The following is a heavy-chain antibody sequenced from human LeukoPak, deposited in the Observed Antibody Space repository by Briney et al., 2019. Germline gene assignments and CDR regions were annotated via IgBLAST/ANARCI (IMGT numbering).Heavy chain of an antibody. CDR1: GYTFTSDG. D-gene: IGHD6-13*01. J-gene: IGHJ6*02. Sequence: GASVKVSCKASGYTFTSDGTSWVRQAPGHGLEWVGWIRAYNGKTNYAQKLQGRVIMPTDTSTSTAYMEMTSLTSDETAVYYCAREVGGYSSSRLYYYYYGMDVWGQGTTVTVSS. V-gene: IGHV1-18*01. CDR2: IRAYNGKT. CDR3: AREVGGYSSSRLYYYYYGMDV.